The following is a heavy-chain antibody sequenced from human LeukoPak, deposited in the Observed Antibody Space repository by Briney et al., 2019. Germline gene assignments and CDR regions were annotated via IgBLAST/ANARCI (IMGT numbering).Heavy chain of an antibody. J-gene: IGHJ4*02. CDR2: INPNSGGT. CDR3: ATLPILEWLSYFDY. CDR1: GYTFTGYY. D-gene: IGHD3-3*01. Sequence: AASVKVSCKASGYTFTGYYMHWVRQAPGQGLEWMGWINPNSGGTNYAQKFQGWVTMTRDTSISTAYMELSRLRSEDTAVYYCATLPILEWLSYFDYWGQGTLVTVSS. V-gene: IGHV1-2*04.